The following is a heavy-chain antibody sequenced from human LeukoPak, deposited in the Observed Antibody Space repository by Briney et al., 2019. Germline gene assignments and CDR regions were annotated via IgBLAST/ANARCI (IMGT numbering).Heavy chain of an antibody. D-gene: IGHD3-3*01. CDR1: GFTFSSSA. J-gene: IGHJ5*02. V-gene: IGHV3-23*01. Sequence: GGSLRLSCAASGFTFSSSAMSWVRQAPGKGLNRLPAISGSGGSTYYADSVKGRFTISRDNSKNTLYLQMNSLRAEDTAVYYCAKSPQEITIFGVVSINWFDPWGQGTLVTVSS. CDR2: ISGSGGST. CDR3: AKSPQEITIFGVVSINWFDP.